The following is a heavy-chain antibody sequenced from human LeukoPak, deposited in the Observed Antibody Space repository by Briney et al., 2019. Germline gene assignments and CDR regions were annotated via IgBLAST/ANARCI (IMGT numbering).Heavy chain of an antibody. D-gene: IGHD5-18*01. J-gene: IGHJ6*03. CDR3: ASTQNSYGYYYYMDV. CDR2: IRYDGSNK. V-gene: IGHV3-30*02. Sequence: GGSLRLSCAASGFTFSSYGMHWVRQAPGKGLEWVAFIRYDGSNKYYADSVKGRFTISRDNAKNSLYVQMNSLRAEDTAVYYCASTQNSYGYYYYMDVWGKGTTVTVSS. CDR1: GFTFSSYG.